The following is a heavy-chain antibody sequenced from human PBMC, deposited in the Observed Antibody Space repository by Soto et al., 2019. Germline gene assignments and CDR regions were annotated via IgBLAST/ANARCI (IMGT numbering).Heavy chain of an antibody. CDR3: AKASGWFGEVDY. V-gene: IGHV3-23*01. Sequence: EVQLLESGGGLVQPGGSLRLSCAASGFTFSSYAMSWVRQAPGKGLEWVSAISGSGGSTYYADSVKGRFTISRHNSKNTLYLQIISLSAEDKAVYYCAKASGWFGEVDYWGHGTLVTVSS. CDR1: GFTFSSYA. J-gene: IGHJ4*01. D-gene: IGHD3-10*01. CDR2: ISGSGGST.